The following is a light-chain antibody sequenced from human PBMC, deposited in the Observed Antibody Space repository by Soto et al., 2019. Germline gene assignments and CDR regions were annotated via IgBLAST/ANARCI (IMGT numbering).Light chain of an antibody. J-gene: IGKJ2*01. CDR2: AAS. CDR3: QQLNSYPPYT. Sequence: DIQLTQSPSFLSASVGDRVTITFRASQGISSYLAWYQQKPGKAPKLLIYAASTLQSRVPSRFSGSGVGTEFTLTISSLQPEDFATYYCQQLNSYPPYTFGQGTKLEIK. CDR1: QGISSY. V-gene: IGKV1-9*01.